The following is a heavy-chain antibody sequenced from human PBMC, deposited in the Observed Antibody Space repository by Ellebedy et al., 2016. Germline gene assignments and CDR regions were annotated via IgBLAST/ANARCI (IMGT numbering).Heavy chain of an antibody. J-gene: IGHJ6*03. D-gene: IGHD1-1*01. Sequence: SETLSLTXAVYARSSSGYYWSCIRQPAGKGLEWIGRIYTSGSTNYNPSLKSRVTMSVDTSKNQFSLKLSSVTAADTAVYYCARETTTGAWREYMDVWGKGTTVTVSS. CDR3: ARETTTGAWREYMDV. CDR1: ARSSSGYY. CDR2: IYTSGST. V-gene: IGHV4-59*10.